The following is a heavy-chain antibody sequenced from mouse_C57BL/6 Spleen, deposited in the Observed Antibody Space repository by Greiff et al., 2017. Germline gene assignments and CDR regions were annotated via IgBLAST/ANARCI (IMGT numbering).Heavy chain of an antibody. J-gene: IGHJ2*01. CDR3: AKIGSNYHFDY. CDR2: IWSGGST. Sequence: QVQLKESGPGLVQPSQSLSITCTVSGFSLTSYGVHWVRQPPGKGLEWLGVIWSGGSTDYNAAFISRLSISKDNSKSQVFFKMNSLQADDTAIYYCAKIGSNYHFDYWGQGTTLTVSS. V-gene: IGHV2-4*01. CDR1: GFSLTSYG. D-gene: IGHD2-5*01.